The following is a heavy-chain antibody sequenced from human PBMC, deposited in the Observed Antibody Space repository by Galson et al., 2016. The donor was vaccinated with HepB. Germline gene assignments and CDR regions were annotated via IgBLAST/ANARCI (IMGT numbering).Heavy chain of an antibody. J-gene: IGHJ6*02. V-gene: IGHV4-59*01. D-gene: IGHD3-10*01. CDR2: IYYTGST. CDR3: ARVSLGKNPTVINVYYHYGKDV. CDR1: NGSISSYF. Sequence: ETLSLTCTVSNGSISSYFWSWLRQPPGKGLDWIGYIYYTGSTNYNPSLKSRVTISVDTSKNQFSLKLSSVTAADTAVYYCARVSLGKNPTVINVYYHYGKDVWGQGTTVTVSS.